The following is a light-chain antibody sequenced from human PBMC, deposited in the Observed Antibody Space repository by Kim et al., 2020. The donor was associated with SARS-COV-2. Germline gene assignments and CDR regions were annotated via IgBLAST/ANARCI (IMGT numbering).Light chain of an antibody. J-gene: IGKJ3*01. CDR1: QSFSSNY. CDR3: QQYGSSRPVT. Sequence: EIVLTQSPGTLSLSPGESATLSCRASQSFSSNYLAWYQQKPGQAPRLLIYGTSSRATGIPDRFSGSGSGTDSTLSISRLEPEDFAVYFCQQYGSSRPVTFGPGTKVDVK. V-gene: IGKV3-20*01. CDR2: GTS.